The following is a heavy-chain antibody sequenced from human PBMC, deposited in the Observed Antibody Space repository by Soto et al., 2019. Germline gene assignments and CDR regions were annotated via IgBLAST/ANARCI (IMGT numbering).Heavy chain of an antibody. V-gene: IGHV3-23*01. J-gene: IGHJ2*01. CDR1: GFTFSRYA. Sequence: PGGSLRLSCAASGFTFSRYAMNWVRQAPGKGLEWVSVISGSGGSTYYADAVKGRFTISRDNSKNTLYLQMNSLRAEDTAVYYCAKRTVGWYFDLWGRGTLVTVSS. D-gene: IGHD4-17*01. CDR3: AKRTVGWYFDL. CDR2: ISGSGGST.